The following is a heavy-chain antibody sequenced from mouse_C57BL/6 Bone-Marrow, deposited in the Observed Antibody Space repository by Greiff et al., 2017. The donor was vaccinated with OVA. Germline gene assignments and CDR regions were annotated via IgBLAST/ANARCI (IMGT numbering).Heavy chain of an antibody. CDR3: ARTYWFAY. J-gene: IGHJ3*01. Sequence: QVQLQQPGAELVRPGTSVKLSCKASGYTFTSYWMHWVKQRPGQGLEWIGVIDPSDSYTNYNQKFKGKATLTVDKSSSTAYMQLSSLTSEDAAVDYCARTYWFAYWGQGTLVTVSA. CDR2: IDPSDSYT. CDR1: GYTFTSYW. V-gene: IGHV1-59*01.